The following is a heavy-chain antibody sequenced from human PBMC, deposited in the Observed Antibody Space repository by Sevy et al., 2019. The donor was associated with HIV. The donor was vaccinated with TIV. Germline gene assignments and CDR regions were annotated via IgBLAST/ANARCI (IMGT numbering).Heavy chain of an antibody. CDR2: INQEGSEK. CDR3: VRAGSYGDTYFYDYGMDV. J-gene: IGHJ6*02. V-gene: IGHV3-7*01. CDR1: GFNFRSYW. D-gene: IGHD3-16*01. Sequence: GGSLRLSCVASGFNFRSYWMTWVRHAPGKGLEWVANINQEGSEKYYVDSVKGRFTTSRDNAKNSLYLQINSLRVEDTAVYYCVRAGSYGDTYFYDYGMDVWGQGTTVTVSS.